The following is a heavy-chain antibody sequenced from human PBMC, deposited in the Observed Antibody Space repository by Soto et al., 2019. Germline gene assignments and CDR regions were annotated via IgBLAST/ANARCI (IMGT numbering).Heavy chain of an antibody. V-gene: IGHV3-23*01. Sequence: EVQLLESGGGLVQPGGSLRLSCAASGFTFSSYGITWVRQAPGKGLEWVSGVTGSTGTTHYADSVKGRFTISRDNSKNTVYLQMNSLRAEDTAVYYCAKWSGFGDLWGQRTLVTVSS. CDR2: VTGSTGTT. CDR3: AKWSGFGDL. CDR1: GFTFSSYG. J-gene: IGHJ4*02. D-gene: IGHD3-10*01.